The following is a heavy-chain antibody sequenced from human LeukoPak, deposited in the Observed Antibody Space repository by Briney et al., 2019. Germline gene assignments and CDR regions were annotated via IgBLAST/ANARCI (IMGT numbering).Heavy chain of an antibody. CDR3: AKVLHGSGWYYFED. CDR1: GFTFSSYG. J-gene: IGHJ4*02. CDR2: ISYDGSNK. V-gene: IGHV3-30*18. Sequence: GGSLRLSCAASGFTFSSYGMHWVRQAPGKGLEWVAVISYDGSNKYYADSVKGRFTISRDNSKSTLFLQMNSLRAEDTAIYYCAKVLHGSGWYYFEDWGQGTLVTVSS. D-gene: IGHD6-19*01.